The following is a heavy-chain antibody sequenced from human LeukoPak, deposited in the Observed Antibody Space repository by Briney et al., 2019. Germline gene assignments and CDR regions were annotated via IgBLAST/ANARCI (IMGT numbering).Heavy chain of an antibody. J-gene: IGHJ3*02. CDR2: ISAHNGNT. D-gene: IGHD2-21*01. Sequence: ASVKVSCKASGYTFTSYGISWVRQAPGQGLERMGWISAHNGNTNYAQKLQGIVTMTTDTSTSTAYMELRSLRSHDTAVYYCARDRVAGLAAFDIWGQGTMVTVSS. CDR3: ARDRVAGLAAFDI. V-gene: IGHV1-18*01. CDR1: GYTFTSYG.